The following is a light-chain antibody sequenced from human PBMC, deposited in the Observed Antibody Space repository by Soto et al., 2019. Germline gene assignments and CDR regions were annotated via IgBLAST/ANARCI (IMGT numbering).Light chain of an antibody. CDR1: SSDVGAYDS. CDR2: EVI. CDR3: SSSTTTITPVV. J-gene: IGLJ2*01. V-gene: IGLV2-14*01. Sequence: QSALTQPASVSGSPGQSITISCTGTSSDVGAYDSVSWYQQHPGKAPKLMIFEVISRPSGVSNRFSGSKSGNTASLTISGLQAEDEADYYCSSSTTTITPVVFGGGTKVTVL.